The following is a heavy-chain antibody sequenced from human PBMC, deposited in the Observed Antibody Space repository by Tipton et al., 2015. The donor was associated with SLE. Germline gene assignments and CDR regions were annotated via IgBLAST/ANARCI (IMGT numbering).Heavy chain of an antibody. CDR2: MDHSGIT. CDR3: AGISGHDFYNWLDP. Sequence: TLSLTCAVYGGSFSGYYWSWIRQPPGKGLEWIGEMDHSGITNYNPSLKSRVTISVETSKNHFSLTLSSVTAADTAVYYCAGISGHDFYNWLDPWGQGTLVSVSS. V-gene: IGHV4-34*01. CDR1: GGSFSGYY. J-gene: IGHJ5*02. D-gene: IGHD5-12*01.